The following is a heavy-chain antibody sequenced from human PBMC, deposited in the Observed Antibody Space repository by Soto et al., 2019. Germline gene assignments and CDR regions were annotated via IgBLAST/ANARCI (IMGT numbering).Heavy chain of an antibody. CDR3: ARQIYGSDTGPNFQYYFDS. CDR1: GYSFAGYW. CDR2: IDPSDSQT. D-gene: IGHD5-18*01. V-gene: IGHV5-10-1*01. J-gene: IGHJ4*02. Sequence: GESLKISCKGSGYSFAGYWITWVRQKPGKGLEWMGRIDPSDSQTYYSPSFRGHVTISVTKSITTVFLQWSSLRASDTAMYYCARQIYGSDTGPNFQYYFDSWGQGTPVTVSS.